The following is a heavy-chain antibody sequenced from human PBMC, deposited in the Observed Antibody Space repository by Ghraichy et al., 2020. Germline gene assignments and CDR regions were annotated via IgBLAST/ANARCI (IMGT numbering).Heavy chain of an antibody. CDR3: ARRLRGYCSSTSCYGRFDP. J-gene: IGHJ5*02. D-gene: IGHD2-2*01. V-gene: IGHV4-34*01. Sequence: SETLSLTCAVYGGSFSGYYWSWIRQPPGKGLEWIGEINHSGSTNYNPSLKSRVTISVDTSKNQFSLKLSSVTAADTAVYYCARRLRGYCSSTSCYGRFDPWGQGTLVTVSS. CDR1: GGSFSGYY. CDR2: INHSGST.